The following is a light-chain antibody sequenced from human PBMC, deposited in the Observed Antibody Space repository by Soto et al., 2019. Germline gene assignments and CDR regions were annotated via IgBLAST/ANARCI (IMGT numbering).Light chain of an antibody. CDR1: QGIAPY. CDR2: ATS. V-gene: IGKV1-27*01. J-gene: IGKJ4*01. Sequence: DVQMTQSPSSLSAFVGDRVTITCRASQGIAPYLAWFQQKPGKVPKLLIYATSTLQSGVPPRCSGSGSGTDFTLTINSLQPEDVGTYYCQKYNSAPLTFGGGTKVDNK. CDR3: QKYNSAPLT.